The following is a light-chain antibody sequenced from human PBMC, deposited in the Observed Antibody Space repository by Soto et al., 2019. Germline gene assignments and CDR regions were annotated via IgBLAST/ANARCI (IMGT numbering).Light chain of an antibody. CDR1: GDLQRSHGYSY. V-gene: IGKV2-28*01. J-gene: IGKJ2*01. CDR2: LGS. CDR3: MQSLKAPYT. Sequence: DIVMTQSPLSLPVIPGEPASISCRSSGDLQRSHGYSYLDWYLQKPGQAPQLLIYLGSNRPSGVPYRFSGSGSGTHFTLKISRVEAEDFAVYYCMQSLKAPYTFGQGTRLESK.